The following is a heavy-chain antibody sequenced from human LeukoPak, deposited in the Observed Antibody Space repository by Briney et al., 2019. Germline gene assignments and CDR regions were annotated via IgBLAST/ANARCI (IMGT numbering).Heavy chain of an antibody. V-gene: IGHV1-58*02. D-gene: IGHD4-17*01. J-gene: IGHJ6*03. Sequence: SVTVSCKASGFTFTSSAMQWVRQARGQRLEWIGWIVVGSGNTNYAQKFQERVTITRDMSTSTAYMELSSLRSEDTAVYYCAAGVLPTVTNYYYYTDVWGKGTTVTVSS. CDR1: GFTFTSSA. CDR2: IVVGSGNT. CDR3: AAGVLPTVTNYYYYTDV.